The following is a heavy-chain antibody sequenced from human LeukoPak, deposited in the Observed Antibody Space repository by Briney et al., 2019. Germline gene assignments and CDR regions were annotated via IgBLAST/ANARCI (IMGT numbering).Heavy chain of an antibody. J-gene: IGHJ4*02. Sequence: GGSLRLSCAASGFTFSSYGMHWVRQAPGKGLEWVAIIWYDRSNKYYADSVKGRFTISRDNSKNTLYLQMNSLRAEDTAVYYCARDWELTPDYWGRGTLVTVSS. V-gene: IGHV3-33*01. CDR2: IWYDRSNK. CDR1: GFTFSSYG. D-gene: IGHD1-7*01. CDR3: ARDWELTPDY.